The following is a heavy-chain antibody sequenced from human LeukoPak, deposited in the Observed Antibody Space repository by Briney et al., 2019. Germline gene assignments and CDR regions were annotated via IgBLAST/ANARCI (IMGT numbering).Heavy chain of an antibody. J-gene: IGHJ4*02. Sequence: PGGSLRLSCAASGFTFSSYSMNWVRQAPGKGLEWVSSISSSSSYIYYADSVKGRFTISRDNAKNSLYLQMNSLRAEDTAVYYCARLIVGATYYFDYWGQGTLVTVSS. V-gene: IGHV3-21*01. D-gene: IGHD1-26*01. CDR2: ISSSSSYI. CDR3: ARLIVGATYYFDY. CDR1: GFTFSSYS.